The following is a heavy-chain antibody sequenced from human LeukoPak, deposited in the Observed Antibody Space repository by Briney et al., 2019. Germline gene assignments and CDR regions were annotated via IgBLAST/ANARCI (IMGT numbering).Heavy chain of an antibody. Sequence: SETLSVTCTDCGGSISSYYWSWLRQPAGKGLERIGRIYSSGSTNYNPSLKSRVTISVDTSKNQFSLKLNSVTAADTAVYYCARVTSAGTSVVFDPWGTGTLVTVSS. CDR1: GGSISSYY. CDR2: IYSSGST. J-gene: IGHJ5*02. V-gene: IGHV4-4*07. CDR3: ARVTSAGTSVVFDP. D-gene: IGHD6-13*01.